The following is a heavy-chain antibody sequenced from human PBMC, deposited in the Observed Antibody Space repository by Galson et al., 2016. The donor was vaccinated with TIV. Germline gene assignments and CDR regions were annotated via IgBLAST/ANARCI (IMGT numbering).Heavy chain of an antibody. CDR2: ISSGGTT. CDR1: SFTVNGNF. CDR3: ARDRRHCGNECFLYYYYGMDV. V-gene: IGHV3-66*02. J-gene: IGHJ6*02. D-gene: IGHD2-21*01. Sequence: SLRLSCAASSFTVNGNFMSWVRQAPGKGLEWVSIISSGGTTNYADSVKGRFTIVKDDSKNILYLHMNSLRVEDSAVYFCARDRRHCGNECFLYYYYGMDVWGQGTTVTVSS.